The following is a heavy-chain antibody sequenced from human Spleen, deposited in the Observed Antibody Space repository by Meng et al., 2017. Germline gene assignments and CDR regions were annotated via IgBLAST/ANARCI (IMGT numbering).Heavy chain of an antibody. CDR3: AREKSPGHFDY. Sequence: QVQLVQSGAEVRKPGASVKVSCKASGYTFTHHGIGWVRQAPGQGLEWVGTINPDGVSTNYALNLQGRVSMTRDTSTSTVYMELSSLRSEDTAVYYCAREKSPGHFDYWGQGTLVTVSS. CDR2: INPDGVST. J-gene: IGHJ4*02. V-gene: IGHV1-18*04. CDR1: GYTFTHHG.